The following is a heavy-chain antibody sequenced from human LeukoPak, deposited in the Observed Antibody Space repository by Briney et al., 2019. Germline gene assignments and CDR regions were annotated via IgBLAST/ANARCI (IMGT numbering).Heavy chain of an antibody. D-gene: IGHD3-22*01. Sequence: AGGSLRLSCAASGFTFGSYAMSWVRQAPGKGLEWVSAISGSGGSTYYADSVKGRFTISRDNSKNTLYLQMNSLRAEDTAVYYCAKGAYYYDSSGYPYWGQGTLVTVSS. V-gene: IGHV3-23*01. CDR1: GFTFGSYA. CDR2: ISGSGGST. J-gene: IGHJ4*02. CDR3: AKGAYYYDSSGYPY.